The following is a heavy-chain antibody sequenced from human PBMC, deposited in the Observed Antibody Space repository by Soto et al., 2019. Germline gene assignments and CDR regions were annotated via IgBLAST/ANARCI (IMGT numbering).Heavy chain of an antibody. J-gene: IGHJ5*02. D-gene: IGHD6-6*01. CDR3: NTDGGIAVRPLFDL. Sequence: EVLLVESGGGLVKPGGSLRLSCAASGLSFSNAWMGWVRQRLGKGLEWVGRIKSQTDGGTIDYAAPVKGRFSISRDVSKNTLNLQTNSLKTEDTAVYYCNTDGGIAVRPLFDLWGQGTLVTVSS. CDR1: GLSFSNAW. CDR2: IKSQTDGGTI. V-gene: IGHV3-15*01.